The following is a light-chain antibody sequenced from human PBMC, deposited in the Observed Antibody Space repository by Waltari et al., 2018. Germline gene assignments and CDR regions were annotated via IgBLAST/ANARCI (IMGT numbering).Light chain of an antibody. Sequence: EIVLTQSPGTLSLSPGERATLSCRASQSVSGTLAWYQRKPGQAPKLLIYGASIRATGIPDRFTGSGSGTDFSLTISSLEPEDFAIYFCQHYVRLPATFGQGTKVEIK. CDR1: QSVSGT. CDR2: GAS. CDR3: QHYVRLPAT. J-gene: IGKJ1*01. V-gene: IGKV3-20*01.